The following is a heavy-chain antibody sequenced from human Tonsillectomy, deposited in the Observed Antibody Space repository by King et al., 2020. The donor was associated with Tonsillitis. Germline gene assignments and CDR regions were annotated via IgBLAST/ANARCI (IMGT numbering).Heavy chain of an antibody. CDR2: VNEDGSEK. J-gene: IGHJ4*02. Sequence: EVQLVESGGGLVQPGGSLRLSCAASGFTFSRYWMTWVRQAPGKGLEWVANVNEDGSEKNYVDSVRGRFTISRDNAKNALYLQMNSLSGEDTAVYFCAGRSWTACACVGASWHSFDNWGQGTVVTVSS. D-gene: IGHD3/OR15-3a*01. CDR3: AGRSWTACACVGASWHSFDN. V-gene: IGHV3-7*01. CDR1: GFTFSRYW.